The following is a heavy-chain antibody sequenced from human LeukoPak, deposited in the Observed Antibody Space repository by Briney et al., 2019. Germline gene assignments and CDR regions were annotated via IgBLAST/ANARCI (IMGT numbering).Heavy chain of an antibody. J-gene: IGHJ4*02. CDR1: GGSISSGSHY. D-gene: IGHD4-17*01. V-gene: IGHV4-61*02. Sequence: SETLSLTCIVSGGSISSGSHYWSWIRQPAGKGLEWIGRIYTSGNTNYNPSLKSRVTISVDTSKNHFSLKLSSLTAADTAVYYCARGPTTMRDFDYWGQGTLVTVSS. CDR3: ARGPTTMRDFDY. CDR2: IYTSGNT.